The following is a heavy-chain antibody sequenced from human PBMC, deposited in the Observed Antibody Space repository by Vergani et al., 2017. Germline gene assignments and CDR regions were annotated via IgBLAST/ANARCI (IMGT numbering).Heavy chain of an antibody. Sequence: EVQLVESGGGLIQPGGSLRLSCAASGFTFSSYSMNWVRQAPGKGLEWVSSISSSSSYIYYADSVKGRFTISRDNAKNSLYLQMNSLRAEDTAVYYCARGGEQQLVQGAFDIWGQGTMVTVSS. CDR1: GFTFSSYS. V-gene: IGHV3-21*01. J-gene: IGHJ3*02. D-gene: IGHD6-13*01. CDR2: ISSSSSYI. CDR3: ARGGEQQLVQGAFDI.